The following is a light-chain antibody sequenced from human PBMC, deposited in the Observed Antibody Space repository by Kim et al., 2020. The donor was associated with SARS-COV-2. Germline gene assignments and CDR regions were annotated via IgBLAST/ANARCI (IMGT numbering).Light chain of an antibody. Sequence: GQSMTISCTETSSAVGGSNAVSWYQQHPGKAPQLMFYDVSKRPSGVSNRFSGSKSGNTASLTISGLQAEDEADYYCSSYTSSSTWVFGGGTKLTVL. CDR3: SSYTSSSTWV. J-gene: IGLJ3*02. V-gene: IGLV2-14*04. CDR1: SSAVGGSNA. CDR2: DVS.